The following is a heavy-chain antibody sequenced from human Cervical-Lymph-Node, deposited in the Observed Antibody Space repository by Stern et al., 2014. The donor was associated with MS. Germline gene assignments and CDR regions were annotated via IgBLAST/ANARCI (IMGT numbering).Heavy chain of an antibody. D-gene: IGHD5/OR15-5a*01. V-gene: IGHV3-30*03. CDR2: ISKDGSKK. CDR1: GFTFNSSG. Sequence: MQLVESGGGVVQPGKSLRLSCAASGFTFNSSGMHWVRQSPGKGLEWVSLISKDGSKKYYTDSVKGRFTISRDNSQNTLSLQMNSLTVEDTAVYYCASSTLTDAFDIWGQGTLVTVST. CDR3: ASSTLTDAFDI. J-gene: IGHJ3*02.